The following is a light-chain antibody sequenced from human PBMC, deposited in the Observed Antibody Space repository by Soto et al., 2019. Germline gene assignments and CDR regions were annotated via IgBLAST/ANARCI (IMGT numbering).Light chain of an antibody. CDR2: KAS. J-gene: IGKJ1*01. CDR1: QTISSW. Sequence: DIQMAQCPSTLSKSLGDRFTITCRASQTISSWWACYQQKPGKATQLLIYKASTLKRGVPSRFSGSGSGTEFTLTISSLQPEDFAVYYCQQYENYWTFGQGTKVDIK. V-gene: IGKV1-5*03. CDR3: QQYENYWT.